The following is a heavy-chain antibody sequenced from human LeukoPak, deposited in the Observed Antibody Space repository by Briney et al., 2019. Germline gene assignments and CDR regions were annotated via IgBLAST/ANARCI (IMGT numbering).Heavy chain of an antibody. Sequence: GGSLRLSCSASGFTFSSYAMHWVRQAPGKGLEYVSAISSNGGSTYYADSVKGRFTISRDNSKNTLYLQMGSLRAEDTAVYYCVKDLGYCSSTSCYGPYYYYGMDVWGQGTTVTVSS. CDR3: VKDLGYCSSTSCYGPYYYYGMDV. D-gene: IGHD2-2*01. J-gene: IGHJ6*02. CDR2: ISSNGGST. V-gene: IGHV3-64D*06. CDR1: GFTFSSYA.